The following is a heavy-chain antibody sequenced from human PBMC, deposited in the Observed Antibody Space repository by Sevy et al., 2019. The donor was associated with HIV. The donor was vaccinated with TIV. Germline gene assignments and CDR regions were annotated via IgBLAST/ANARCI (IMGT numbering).Heavy chain of an antibody. V-gene: IGHV1-46*01. CDR1: GYTFTSQY. CDR3: ARDSDNYDILTGDYPFDY. J-gene: IGHJ4*02. CDR2: INPSGGST. Sequence: ASVKVSCKASGYTFTSQYMRWVRQAPGQGLEWMGIINPSGGSTSYAQKFQGRVTMTRDTSTSTVYMELSSLRSEDTAVYYCARDSDNYDILTGDYPFDYWGQGTLVTVSS. D-gene: IGHD3-9*01.